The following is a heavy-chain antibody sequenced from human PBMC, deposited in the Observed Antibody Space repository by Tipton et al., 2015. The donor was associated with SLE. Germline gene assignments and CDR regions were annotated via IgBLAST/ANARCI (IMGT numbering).Heavy chain of an antibody. CDR1: GGSMTTGSYF. Sequence: TLSLTCTVSGGSMTTGSYFWNWIRQPAGKGPEYIGRIYSTGDINYNPALKSRVTILADTSKDQFSLKLTSVTAADTARYYCVRGHPHIVVLIGGGWFDPWGQGTLVTVSS. V-gene: IGHV4-61*02. CDR3: VRGHPHIVVLIGGGWFDP. D-gene: IGHD2-21*01. J-gene: IGHJ5*02. CDR2: IYSTGDI.